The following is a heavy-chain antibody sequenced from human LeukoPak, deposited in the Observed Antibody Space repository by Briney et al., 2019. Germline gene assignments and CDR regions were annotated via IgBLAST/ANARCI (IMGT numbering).Heavy chain of an antibody. J-gene: IGHJ5*01. CDR3: ARDQTPYLRFCPGDS. CDR2: ISYDGSNK. Sequence: GGSLRLSCAASGFTFSSYDMNWVRQAPGKGLEWVAVISYDGSNKYYADSVKGRFTISRDNSKNTLYLQMNSLRAEDTAVYYCARDQTPYLRFCPGDSWGKEPRVPDSS. D-gene: IGHD3-3*01. CDR1: GFTFSSYD. V-gene: IGHV3-30-3*01.